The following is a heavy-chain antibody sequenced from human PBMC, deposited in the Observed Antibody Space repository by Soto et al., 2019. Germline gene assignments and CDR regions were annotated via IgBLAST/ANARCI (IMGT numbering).Heavy chain of an antibody. Sequence: VGSLRLSCAASGFTFSSYGMHWVRQAPGKGLEWVAVISYDGSNKYYADSVKGRFTISRDNSKNTLYLQMNSLRAEDTAVYYCAKVSSSRWFLYYYYGMDVWGQGTTVTVSS. CDR3: AKVSSSRWFLYYYYGMDV. J-gene: IGHJ6*02. CDR2: ISYDGSNK. CDR1: GFTFSSYG. V-gene: IGHV3-30*18. D-gene: IGHD6-13*01.